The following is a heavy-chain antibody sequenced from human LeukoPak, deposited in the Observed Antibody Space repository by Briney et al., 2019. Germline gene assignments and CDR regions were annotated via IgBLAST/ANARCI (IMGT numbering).Heavy chain of an antibody. Sequence: GGSLRLSCAASGFSLSSYAMSWVRQAPGKGLEWVSAISSTDAGTYHADSVRGRFTISRDNAKNTVHLQMNSLRVEDTAIYFCAGAYSAYDPFDYWGQGILVTVSS. V-gene: IGHV3-23*01. CDR1: GFSLSSYA. CDR3: AGAYSAYDPFDY. D-gene: IGHD5-12*01. J-gene: IGHJ4*02. CDR2: ISSTDAGT.